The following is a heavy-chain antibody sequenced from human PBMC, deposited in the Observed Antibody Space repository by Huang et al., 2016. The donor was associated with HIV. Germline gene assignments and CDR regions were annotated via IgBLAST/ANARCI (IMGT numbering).Heavy chain of an antibody. CDR2: IYTSGST. D-gene: IGHD3-10*01. Sequence: QVQLQESGPGLVKPSETLSLTCTVSGGSISSYYWSWIRQPAGKGLEWIGRIYTSGSTNYTPSLKSRVTMSVDPSTNQFSLKLGSVPAADTAVYYCARGGELLWFGEPGGWFDPWGQGTLVTVSS. CDR3: ARGGELLWFGEPGGWFDP. CDR1: GGSISSYY. V-gene: IGHV4-4*07. J-gene: IGHJ5*02.